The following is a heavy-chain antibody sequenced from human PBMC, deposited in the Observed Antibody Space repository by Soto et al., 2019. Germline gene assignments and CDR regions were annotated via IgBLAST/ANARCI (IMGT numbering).Heavy chain of an antibody. CDR1: SGSISSNSFY. D-gene: IGHD6-13*01. CDR2: IYYTGTT. CDR3: ARQGKTSSWHVH. Sequence: QLQLQESGPGLMKPSETLSLTCTVSSGSISSNSFYWGWIRQPPGKGLEWIGSIYYTGTTYYNPSLMSRVTISIDTSKNQFSLKLNSVTAADTAVYYCARQGKTSSWHVHWGQGTLSTVSS. V-gene: IGHV4-39*01. J-gene: IGHJ4*02.